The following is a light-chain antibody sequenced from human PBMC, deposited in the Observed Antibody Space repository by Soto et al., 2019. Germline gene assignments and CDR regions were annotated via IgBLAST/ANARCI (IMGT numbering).Light chain of an antibody. CDR3: QQHGSGPWT. CDR1: QSVRSSN. Sequence: EIVLTQSPDTLSLSPGERATLSCRASQSVRSSNLAWYQHKPGQAPRLLIYIASRRATGIPDRFSGSGSGTEFTLTITRLEPEDFAVYYCQQHGSGPWTFGQGTKVEIK. CDR2: IAS. J-gene: IGKJ1*01. V-gene: IGKV3-20*01.